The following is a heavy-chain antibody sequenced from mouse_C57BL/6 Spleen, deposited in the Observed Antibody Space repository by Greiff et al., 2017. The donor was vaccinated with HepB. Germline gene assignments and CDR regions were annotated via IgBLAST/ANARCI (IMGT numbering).Heavy chain of an antibody. CDR3: AVTTVVATRYYAMDY. J-gene: IGHJ4*01. CDR2: IYPGDGDT. D-gene: IGHD1-1*01. Sequence: QVQLQQSGPELVKPGASVKISCKASGYAFSSSWMNWVKQRPGKGLEWIGRIYPGDGDTNYNGKFKGKATLTADKSSSTAYMQLSSLTSEDSAVYYCAVTTVVATRYYAMDYWGQGTSVTVSS. V-gene: IGHV1-82*01. CDR1: GYAFSSSW.